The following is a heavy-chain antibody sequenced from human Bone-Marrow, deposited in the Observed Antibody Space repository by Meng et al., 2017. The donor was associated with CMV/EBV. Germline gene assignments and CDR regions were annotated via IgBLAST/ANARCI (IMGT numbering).Heavy chain of an antibody. CDR1: GFTFSSYA. D-gene: IGHD1-26*01. CDR3: ARAKSYGGSFIFDY. V-gene: IGHV3-30-3*01. Sequence: GESLKISCAASGFTFSSYAMHWVRQAPGKGLEWVAVISYDGSNKYYADSVKGRFTISRDNSKNTLYLQMNSLRAEDTAVYYCARAKSYGGSFIFDYWGQGTLVTVSS. CDR2: ISYDGSNK. J-gene: IGHJ4*02.